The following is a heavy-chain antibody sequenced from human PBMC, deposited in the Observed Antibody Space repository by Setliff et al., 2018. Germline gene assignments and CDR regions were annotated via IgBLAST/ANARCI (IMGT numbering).Heavy chain of an antibody. J-gene: IGHJ6*04. CDR2: IIPMFRTP. CDR1: GGTFSNFA. CDR3: ARVQWEIAVKFHYNRMDV. Sequence: RASVKVSCKASGGTFSNFAISWVRQAPGQGFEWLGGIIPMFRTPEYAQKFQGRVTISADESRTAVYMELSSLRFDGTAVYYCARVQWEIAVKFHYNRMDVWGEGTQVTVSS. V-gene: IGHV1-69*13. D-gene: IGHD1-26*01.